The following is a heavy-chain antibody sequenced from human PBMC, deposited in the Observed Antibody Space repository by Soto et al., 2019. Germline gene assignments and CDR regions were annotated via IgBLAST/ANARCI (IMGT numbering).Heavy chain of an antibody. Sequence: GGSLRLSCAASGFTFSSYGMHWVRQAPGKGLEWVAVISYDGSNKYYADSVKGRFTISRDNSKNTLYLQMNSLRAEDTAVYYCAKQTWEPNYYYYGMDVWGQGTTVTVSS. J-gene: IGHJ6*02. CDR3: AKQTWEPNYYYYGMDV. CDR1: GFTFSSYG. V-gene: IGHV3-30*18. D-gene: IGHD1-26*01. CDR2: ISYDGSNK.